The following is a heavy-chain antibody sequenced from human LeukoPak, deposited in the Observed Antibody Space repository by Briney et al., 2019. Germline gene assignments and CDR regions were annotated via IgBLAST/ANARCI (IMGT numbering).Heavy chain of an antibody. CDR3: ASSVGYNKAGYYYYLDF. CDR2: INPNTGGT. V-gene: IGHV1-2*02. D-gene: IGHD5-24*01. Sequence: ASVKVSCKASGYTLTGSYMHWVRQAPGQGFEWMGWINPNTGGTNYAQKFQGRVTMTWDTSISTAYMELSSLRSDDTAVYYCASSVGYNKAGYYYYLDFWGKGTTVTVSS. CDR1: GYTLTGSY. J-gene: IGHJ6*03.